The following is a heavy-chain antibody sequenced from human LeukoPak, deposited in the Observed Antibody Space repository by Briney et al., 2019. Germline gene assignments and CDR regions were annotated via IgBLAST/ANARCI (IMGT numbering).Heavy chain of an antibody. CDR2: IYYSGST. Sequence: SETLSLTCTVSGGSISSGGYYWSWIRQHPGKGLEWIGYIYYSGSTYYNPSLKSRVTISVDTSKNQFSLKLSSVTAADTAVYYCARVIPQWLPTSEAFDIWGQGTMVTVSS. D-gene: IGHD6-19*01. CDR3: ARVIPQWLPTSEAFDI. CDR1: GGSISSGGYY. J-gene: IGHJ3*02. V-gene: IGHV4-31*03.